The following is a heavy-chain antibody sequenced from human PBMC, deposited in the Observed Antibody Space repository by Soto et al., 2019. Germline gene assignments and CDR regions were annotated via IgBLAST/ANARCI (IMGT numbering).Heavy chain of an antibody. Sequence: SETLSLTCAVSGGSISSGGYSWSWIRQPPGKGLEWIGYIYHSGSTYYNPSLKSRVTISVDRSKNQFSLKLSSVTAADTAVYYCAADKYSRIDYWGQGTLVTVSS. CDR3: AADKYSRIDY. CDR1: GGSISSGGYS. J-gene: IGHJ4*02. D-gene: IGHD6-6*01. V-gene: IGHV4-30-2*01. CDR2: IYHSGST.